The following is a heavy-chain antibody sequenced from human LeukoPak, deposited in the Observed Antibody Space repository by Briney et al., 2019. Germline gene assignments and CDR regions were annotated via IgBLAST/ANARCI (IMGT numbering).Heavy chain of an antibody. Sequence: SETLSLTCTVSGGSISSSSYYWGWIRQPPGKGLEWIGSIYHSGSTYYNPSLKSRVTITVDRSKHQFSLKLSSVTAADTAVYYCTRTAVTNDAFDIWGQGTMVTVSS. J-gene: IGHJ3*02. V-gene: IGHV4-39*07. CDR2: IYHSGST. CDR3: TRTAVTNDAFDI. CDR1: GGSISSSSYY. D-gene: IGHD4-17*01.